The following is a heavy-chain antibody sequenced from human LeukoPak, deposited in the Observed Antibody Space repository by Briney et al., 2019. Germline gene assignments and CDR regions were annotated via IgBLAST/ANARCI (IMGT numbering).Heavy chain of an antibody. Sequence: ASVKVSCKASGYTFTSYGISWVRQAPGQGLEWMRWISAYNGNTNYAQKLQGRVTMTTDTSTSTAYMELRSLRSDDTAVYYCARDVDYYDSSGHYDYWGQGTLVTVSS. CDR1: GYTFTSYG. D-gene: IGHD3-22*01. J-gene: IGHJ4*02. CDR2: ISAYNGNT. CDR3: ARDVDYYDSSGHYDY. V-gene: IGHV1-18*01.